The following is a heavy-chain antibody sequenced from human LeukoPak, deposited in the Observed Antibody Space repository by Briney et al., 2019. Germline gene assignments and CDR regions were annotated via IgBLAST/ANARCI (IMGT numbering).Heavy chain of an antibody. J-gene: IGHJ6*02. CDR1: GFTFSSYS. V-gene: IGHV3-21*01. Sequence: GGSLRLSRAASGFTFSSYSMNWVRQAPGKGLEWVSSISSSSSYIYYADSVKGRFTISRDNAKNSLYLQMNSLRAEDTAVYYCARDRGSITIFGVVTTYYYYYGMDVWGQGTTVTVSS. CDR2: ISSSSSYI. D-gene: IGHD3-3*01. CDR3: ARDRGSITIFGVVTTYYYYYGMDV.